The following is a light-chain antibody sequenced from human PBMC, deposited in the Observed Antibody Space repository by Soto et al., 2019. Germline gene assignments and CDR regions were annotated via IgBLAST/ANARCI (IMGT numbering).Light chain of an antibody. CDR3: QQSYSHPLT. J-gene: IGKJ1*01. CDR2: ASS. V-gene: IGKV1-39*01. Sequence: EIQMTQSPSSLSASVGDSVTMXCRASQTINNAFNWYQQKPGKAPNHLIYASSNLESGVPSRFSGSGSGTEFTLTINSLQPEDFATYYCQQSYSHPLTFGQGTKVDIK. CDR1: QTINNA.